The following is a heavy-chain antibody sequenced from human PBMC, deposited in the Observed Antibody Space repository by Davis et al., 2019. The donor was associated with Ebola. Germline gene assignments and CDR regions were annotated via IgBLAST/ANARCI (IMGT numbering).Heavy chain of an antibody. CDR1: GGSIRTHY. CDR2: IYHSGST. V-gene: IGHV4-4*02. Sequence: SETLSLTCTVSGGSIRTHYWSWVRQPPGKGLEWIGEIYHSGSTNYNPSLKSRVTISVDKSKNQFSLKLSSVTAADTAVYYCARDGFGLQRYYYGMDVWGQGTTVTVSS. CDR3: ARDGFGLQRYYYGMDV. J-gene: IGHJ6*02. D-gene: IGHD3/OR15-3a*01.